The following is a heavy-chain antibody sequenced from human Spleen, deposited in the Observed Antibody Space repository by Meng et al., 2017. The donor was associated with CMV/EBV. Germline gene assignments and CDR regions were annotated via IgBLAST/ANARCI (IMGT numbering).Heavy chain of an antibody. CDR3: ARTSSARKAFDF. Sequence: GESLKISCAAPGFTFKNYEMNWVRQAPGKGLEWLSFISSSANTIDYADSVRGRFTISRDNAKNLVFLQMNRLRAEDTGLFYCARTSSARKAFDFWGQGTTVTVSS. J-gene: IGHJ3*01. V-gene: IGHV3-48*03. CDR2: ISSSANTI. CDR1: GFTFKNYE.